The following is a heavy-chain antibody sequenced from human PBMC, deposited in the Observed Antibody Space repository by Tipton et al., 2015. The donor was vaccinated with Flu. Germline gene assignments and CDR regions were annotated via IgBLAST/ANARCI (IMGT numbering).Heavy chain of an antibody. J-gene: IGHJ6*02. CDR3: ARVNYYDSSGYLYYYYGMDV. CDR2: ISSSGSTI. Sequence: SLRLSCAASGFTFSSYEMNWVRQAPGKGLEWVSYISSSGSTIYYADSVKGRFTISRDNAKNSLYLQMNSLRAEDTAVYYCARVNYYDSSGYLYYYYGMDVWGQGTTVTVSS. D-gene: IGHD3-22*01. V-gene: IGHV3-48*03. CDR1: GFTFSSYE.